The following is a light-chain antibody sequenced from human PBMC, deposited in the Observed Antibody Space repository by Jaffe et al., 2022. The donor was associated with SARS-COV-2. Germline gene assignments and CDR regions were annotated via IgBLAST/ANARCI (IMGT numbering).Light chain of an antibody. V-gene: IGLV3-1*01. Sequence: SYEVTQPPSVSVSPGQTATITCSGDNLGDKYVCWYQQKPGQSPVLVIFQDRKRPSGIPERFSGSNSGNTATLTISGTQTLDEADYYCQAWDSATAVFGGGTRLTVL. CDR1: NLGDKY. J-gene: IGLJ3*02. CDR2: QDR. CDR3: QAWDSATAV.